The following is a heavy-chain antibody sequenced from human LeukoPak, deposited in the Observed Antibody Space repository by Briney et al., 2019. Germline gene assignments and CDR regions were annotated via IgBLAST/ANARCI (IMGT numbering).Heavy chain of an antibody. CDR1: GGSISSSSYY. CDR2: IYYSGST. CDR3: ASPTGGSGSYYKPSDAFDI. J-gene: IGHJ3*02. Sequence: PSETLSLTCTVSGGSISSSSYYWGWIRQPPGKGLEWIGSIYYSGSTYYNPSLKSRVTISVDTSKNQFSLKLSSVTAADTAVYYCASPTGGSGSYYKPSDAFDIWGQGTMVTVSS. V-gene: IGHV4-39*01. D-gene: IGHD3-10*01.